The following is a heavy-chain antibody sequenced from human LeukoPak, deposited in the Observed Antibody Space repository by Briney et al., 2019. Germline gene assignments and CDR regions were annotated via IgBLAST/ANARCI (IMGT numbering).Heavy chain of an antibody. CDR3: AKDPSPESMAARGFDY. CDR1: GFTVSSNY. Sequence: PGGSLRLSCAASGFTVSSNYMSWVRQAPGKGLEWVSVLYRGGGTAYADSVKGRFTISRDNSKNTLYLQMNSLRAEDTAVYYCAKDPSPESMAARGFDYWGQGTLVTVSS. CDR2: LYRGGGT. D-gene: IGHD6-6*01. V-gene: IGHV3-66*01. J-gene: IGHJ4*02.